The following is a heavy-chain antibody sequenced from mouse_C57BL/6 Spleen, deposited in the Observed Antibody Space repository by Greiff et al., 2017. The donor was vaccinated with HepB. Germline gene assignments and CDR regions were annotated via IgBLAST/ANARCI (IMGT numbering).Heavy chain of an antibody. D-gene: IGHD2-3*01. CDR3: ARGFYDGYAWFAY. J-gene: IGHJ3*01. Sequence: EVKLVESGGGLVKPGGSLKLSCAASGFTFSDYGMHWVRQAPEKGLERVAYISSGSSTIYYADTVKGRFTISRDNAKNTLFLQMTSLRSEDTAMYYCARGFYDGYAWFAYWGQGTLVTVSA. V-gene: IGHV5-17*01. CDR2: ISSGSSTI. CDR1: GFTFSDYG.